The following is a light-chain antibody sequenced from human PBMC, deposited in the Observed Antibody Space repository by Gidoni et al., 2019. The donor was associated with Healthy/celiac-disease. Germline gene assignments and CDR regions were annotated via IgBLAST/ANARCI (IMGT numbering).Light chain of an antibody. J-gene: IGKJ2*03. V-gene: IGKV3-15*01. CDR1: QSVSSN. CDR3: QQYNNWAPYS. Sequence: EIVMTQSPATLSVSPGERATLSCRASQSVSSNLAWYQQKPCQAPRLLIYGASTRATGIPARFSGSGSGTEFPLTISSLQSEDFAVYYCQQYNNWAPYSFGQGTKLEIK. CDR2: GAS.